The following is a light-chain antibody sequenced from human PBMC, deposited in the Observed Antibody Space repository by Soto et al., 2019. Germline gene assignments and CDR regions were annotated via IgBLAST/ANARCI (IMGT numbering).Light chain of an antibody. CDR3: QQYNSYSPT. J-gene: IGKJ1*01. Sequence: IHMTQSPSTRSGSVGHRVTINCRASQTISSWLAWYQQKPGKAPKLLIYKASTLKSGAPSRFSGSGSGTEFTLTISSLQPDDFATYYCQQYNSYSPTFGQGTRVDIK. V-gene: IGKV1-5*03. CDR1: QTISSW. CDR2: KAS.